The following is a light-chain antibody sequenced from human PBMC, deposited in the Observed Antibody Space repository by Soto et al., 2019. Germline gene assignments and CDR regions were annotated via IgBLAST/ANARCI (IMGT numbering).Light chain of an antibody. V-gene: IGLV1-47*01. CDR3: AAWDDSLSVGL. J-gene: IGLJ3*02. CDR2: RSN. Sequence: QSVLTQPPSASGTPGQRVTISCSGSISNIGSNYVYWYQQLPGTAPKLLIYRSNQRPSGVPDRFSGSKSGTSASLAISGLRSEDEADYYCAAWDDSLSVGLFGGGTKLTVL. CDR1: ISNIGSNY.